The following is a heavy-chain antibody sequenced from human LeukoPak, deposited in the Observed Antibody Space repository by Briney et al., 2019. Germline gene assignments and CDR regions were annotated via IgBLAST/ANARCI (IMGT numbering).Heavy chain of an antibody. V-gene: IGHV3-15*01. CDR3: TTDEDSSSWYEDY. CDR2: IKSKTDGGTT. D-gene: IGHD6-13*01. J-gene: IGHJ4*02. Sequence: GGSLRLSCAASGFTFSNAWMSWVRQAPGKGLEWVGRIKSKTDGGTTDYAAPVKGRFTTSRDDSKNTLYLQMNSLKTEDTAVYYCTTDEDSSSWYEDYWGQGTLVTVSS. CDR1: GFTFSNAW.